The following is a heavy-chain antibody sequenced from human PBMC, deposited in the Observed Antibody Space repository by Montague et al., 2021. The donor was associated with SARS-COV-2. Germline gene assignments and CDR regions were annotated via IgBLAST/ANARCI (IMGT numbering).Heavy chain of an antibody. V-gene: IGHV3-30*03. CDR2: ISYNGRNK. CDR3: AREPKPVGYSYVYTFFDY. J-gene: IGHJ4*02. Sequence: SLRLSCAASGFTFRSYALHWVRQAPGKGPEWVAVISYNGRNKQFGDSVKGRATISRDNSKNTLYLQVDSLRTDDTAVYYCAREPKPVGYSYVYTFFDYWGQGTLVTVSS. CDR1: GFTFRSYA. D-gene: IGHD5-18*01.